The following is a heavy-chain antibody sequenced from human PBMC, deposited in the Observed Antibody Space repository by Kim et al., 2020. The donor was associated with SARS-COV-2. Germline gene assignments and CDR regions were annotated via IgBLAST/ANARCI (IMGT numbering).Heavy chain of an antibody. CDR3: ARVVLRYFDYDAFDI. D-gene: IGHD3-9*01. CDR2: INHSGST. Sequence: SETLSLTCAVYGGSFSGYYWSWIRQPPGKGLEWIGEINHSGSTNYNPSLKSRVTISVDTSKNQFSLKLSSVTAADTAVYYCARVVLRYFDYDAFDIWGQGTLVTVSS. J-gene: IGHJ3*02. V-gene: IGHV4-34*01. CDR1: GGSFSGYY.